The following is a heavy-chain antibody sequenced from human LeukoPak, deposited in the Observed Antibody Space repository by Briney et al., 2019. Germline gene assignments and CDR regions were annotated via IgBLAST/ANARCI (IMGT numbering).Heavy chain of an antibody. CDR1: GGTFSSYA. CDR2: IIPIFGTA. Sequence: GSSVTVSCKASGGTFSSYAISWVRQAPGQGLEWMGGIIPIFGTANYAQKFQGRVTITADESTSTAYMELSSLRSEDTAVYYCARDHRDFYGMDVWGQGTTVTVSS. CDR3: ARDHRDFYGMDV. J-gene: IGHJ6*02. V-gene: IGHV1-69*01.